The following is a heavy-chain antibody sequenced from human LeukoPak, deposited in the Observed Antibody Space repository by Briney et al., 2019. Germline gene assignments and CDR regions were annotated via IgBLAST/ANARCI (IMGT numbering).Heavy chain of an antibody. V-gene: IGHV3-21*01. CDR3: ARDRIERDGYNGAVDY. Sequence: PGGSLRLSCAASGFTFSSYSMNWVRQAPGKGLEWVSSISSSSSYIYYADSVKGRFTISRDNAKNSLYLQMNSLRAEDTAVYYCARDRIERDGYNGAVDYWGQGTLVTVSS. CDR2: ISSSSSYI. CDR1: GFTFSSYS. J-gene: IGHJ4*02. D-gene: IGHD2-8*01.